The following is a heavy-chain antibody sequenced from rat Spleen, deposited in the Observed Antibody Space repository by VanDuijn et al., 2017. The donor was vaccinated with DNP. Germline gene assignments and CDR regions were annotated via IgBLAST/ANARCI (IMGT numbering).Heavy chain of an antibody. J-gene: IGHJ2*01. CDR1: GFNFNDYW. CDR3: ASGPNYGAYSDYFNY. Sequence: EVKLVESGGGLVQPGRSLKLSCAASGFNFNDYWMGWVRQAPGKGLEWIGQINKDSNTIDYNPSLKDKFTVSRDNVQNTLYLQMSKLGSEDTAIYYCASGPNYGAYSDYFNYWGQGVMVTVSS. CDR2: INKDSNTI. V-gene: IGHV4-2*01. D-gene: IGHD1-11*01.